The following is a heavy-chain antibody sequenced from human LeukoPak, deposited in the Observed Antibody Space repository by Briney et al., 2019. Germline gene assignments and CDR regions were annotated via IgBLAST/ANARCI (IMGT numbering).Heavy chain of an antibody. D-gene: IGHD6-13*01. V-gene: IGHV3-66*04. CDR1: AFTFSRSA. J-gene: IGHJ4*02. Sequence: GGSLRLSCAASAFTFSRSAMSWVRQAPGKRLEWVSVIYSGGYTYYADSVKGRFTISRDNSKNALYLQMNSLRAEDTAVYFCARRYSTSWAHDYWGQGTLVTVSS. CDR2: IYSGGYT. CDR3: ARRYSTSWAHDY.